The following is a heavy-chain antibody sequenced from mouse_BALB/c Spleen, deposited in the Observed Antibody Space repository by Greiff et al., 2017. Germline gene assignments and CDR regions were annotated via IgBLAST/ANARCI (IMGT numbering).Heavy chain of an antibody. CDR3: ARDQGDEVTPWFAY. V-gene: IGHV5-4*02. D-gene: IGHD2-3*01. CDR1: GFTFSDYY. CDR2: ISDGGSYT. J-gene: IGHJ3*01. Sequence: DVKLVESGGGLVKPGGSLKLSCAASGFTFSDYYMYWVRQTPEKRLEWVATISDGGSYTYYPDSVKGRFTISRDNAKNNLYLQMSSLKSEDTAMYYCARDQGDEVTPWFAYWGQGTLGTVSA.